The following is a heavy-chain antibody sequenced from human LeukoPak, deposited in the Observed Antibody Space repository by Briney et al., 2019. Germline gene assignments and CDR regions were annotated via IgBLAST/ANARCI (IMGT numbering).Heavy chain of an antibody. CDR1: GGTFSSYA. D-gene: IGHD3-3*01. Sequence: SVKVSCKASGGTFSSYAISWVRQAPGQGLERMGRIIPILGIANYAQKFQGRVTITADKSTSTAYMELSSLRSEDTAVYYCARAAMRRFLEFPYGMDVWGQGTTVTVSS. CDR3: ARAAMRRFLEFPYGMDV. V-gene: IGHV1-69*04. CDR2: IIPILGIA. J-gene: IGHJ6*02.